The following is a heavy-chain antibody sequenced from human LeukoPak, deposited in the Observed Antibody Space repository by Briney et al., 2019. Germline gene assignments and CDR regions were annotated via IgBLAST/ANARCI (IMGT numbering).Heavy chain of an antibody. J-gene: IGHJ6*03. CDR3: ARDFHTYYYGSGGPEDPYYTDV. Sequence: ASETLSLTCAIYGGSFSAYYWNWIRQPPGKGLEWIGEINHSGSTNYNPSLKSRVTISVDTSKNQFSLNLSSVTAADTAVYYCARDFHTYYYGSGGPEDPYYTDVWGKGTTVTVSS. CDR2: INHSGST. D-gene: IGHD3-10*01. CDR1: GGSFSAYY. V-gene: IGHV4-34*01.